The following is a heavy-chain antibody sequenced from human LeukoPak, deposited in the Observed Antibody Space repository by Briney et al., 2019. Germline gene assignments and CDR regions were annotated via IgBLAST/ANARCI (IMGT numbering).Heavy chain of an antibody. CDR2: ISGSGGST. D-gene: IGHD3-9*01. CDR3: AKDVRYFDWLIFDY. J-gene: IGHJ4*02. CDR1: GFTFSSYA. Sequence: GGSLRLSCAASGFTFSSYAMSWVRQAPGKGLDWVSAISGSGGSTYYADSVKGRFTISRDNSKNTLYLQMNSLRAEDTAVYYCAKDVRYFDWLIFDYWGQGTLVTVSS. V-gene: IGHV3-23*01.